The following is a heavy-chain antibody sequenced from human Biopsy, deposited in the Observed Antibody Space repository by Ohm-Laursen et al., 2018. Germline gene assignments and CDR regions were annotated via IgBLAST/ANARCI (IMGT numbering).Heavy chain of an antibody. CDR3: ARHSPAPNWTFDY. J-gene: IGHJ4*02. CDR1: GGFISSSSYY. V-gene: IGHV4-61*05. CDR2: IYYNGST. D-gene: IGHD3/OR15-3a*01. Sequence: SETLSLTCTVSGGFISSSSYYWSWIRQPPGKGLEWIGYIYYNGSTNYNPSLKSRVTISVDTSKNQFSLKLNSVTAADTAVYSCARHSPAPNWTFDYWGQGTQVTVSS.